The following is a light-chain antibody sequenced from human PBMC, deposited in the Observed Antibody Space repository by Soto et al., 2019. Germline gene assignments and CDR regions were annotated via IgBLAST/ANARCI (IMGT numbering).Light chain of an antibody. CDR3: CSYAGSRTYV. J-gene: IGLJ1*01. Sequence: QSLLTQPASVSGSPGQSITISCTGTSSDVGSYNLVSWYQQHPGKAPKLMIYEDSKRPSGVSNRFSGSKSGNTASLTISGLQAEDEADYHCCSYAGSRTYVFGTGTKVTVL. CDR2: EDS. CDR1: SSDVGSYNL. V-gene: IGLV2-23*01.